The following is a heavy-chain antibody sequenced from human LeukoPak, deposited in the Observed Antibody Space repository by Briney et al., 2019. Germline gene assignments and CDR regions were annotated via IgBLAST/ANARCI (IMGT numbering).Heavy chain of an antibody. Sequence: ASVKVXCKASGYTLTSYDINWVRQATGQGLEWMGWMNPNSGRTGYAQNFQGRITITRNTSISTAYMELSSLRSEDTAVYYCTRETSSRYFDYWGQGTLVTVSS. V-gene: IGHV1-8*01. CDR1: GYTLTSYD. CDR2: MNPNSGRT. CDR3: TRETSSRYFDY. J-gene: IGHJ4*02.